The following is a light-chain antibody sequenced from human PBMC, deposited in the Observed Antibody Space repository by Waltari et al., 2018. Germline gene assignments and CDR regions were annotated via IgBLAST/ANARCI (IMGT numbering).Light chain of an antibody. CDR3: QQRNSWPLT. J-gene: IGKJ4*01. CDR1: QTVNTS. V-gene: IGKV3-11*01. Sequence: DTVLTQSPVTLSLSPGERATSSCRASQTVNTSLAWYQQKPCQAPRLLIYDTSIRATGIPARFSGSGSGTDFTLTISSLEPEDFAVYYCQQRNSWPLTFGGGTKVEIK. CDR2: DTS.